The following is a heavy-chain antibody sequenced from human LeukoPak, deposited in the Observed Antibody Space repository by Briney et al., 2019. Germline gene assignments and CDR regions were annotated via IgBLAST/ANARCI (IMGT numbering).Heavy chain of an antibody. V-gene: IGHV4-39*07. D-gene: IGHD3-10*01. J-gene: IGHJ4*02. CDR2: IYYSGST. CDR3: AKEASLVLLWPGNYFDY. CDR1: GGSISSSSYY. Sequence: SETLSLTCTVSGGSISSSSYYWGWIRQPPGKGLEWIGSIYYSGSTYYNPSLKSRVTISVDTSKNQFSLKLSSVTAADTALYYCAKEASLVLLWPGNYFDYWGQGTLVTVSS.